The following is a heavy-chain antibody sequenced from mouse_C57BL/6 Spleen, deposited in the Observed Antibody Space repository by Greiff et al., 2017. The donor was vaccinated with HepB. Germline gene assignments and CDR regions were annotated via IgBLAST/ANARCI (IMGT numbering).Heavy chain of an antibody. CDR3: TTSEPHYSNYVGYFDV. J-gene: IGHJ1*03. V-gene: IGHV14-4*01. CDR1: GFNIKDDY. CDR2: IDPENGDT. D-gene: IGHD2-5*01. Sequence: VHVKQSGAELVRPGASVKLSCTASGFNIKDDYMHWVKQRPEQGLEWIGWIDPENGDTEYASKFQGKATITADTSSNTAYLQLSSLTSEDTAVYYCTTSEPHYSNYVGYFDVWGTGTTVTVSS.